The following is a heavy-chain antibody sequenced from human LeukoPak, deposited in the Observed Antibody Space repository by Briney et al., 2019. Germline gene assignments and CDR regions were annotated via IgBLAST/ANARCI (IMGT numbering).Heavy chain of an antibody. Sequence: SETLSLTCTVSGGSISSYYWSGIPQPPGKGLEWIGYIYYSGSTNYNPSLKSRVTISVDTSKNQFSLKLSSVTAADTAVYYCARRRIAAAGGDAFDIWGEGTMVTVSS. J-gene: IGHJ3*02. CDR2: IYYSGST. V-gene: IGHV4-59*01. D-gene: IGHD6-13*01. CDR3: ARRRIAAAGGDAFDI. CDR1: GGSISSYY.